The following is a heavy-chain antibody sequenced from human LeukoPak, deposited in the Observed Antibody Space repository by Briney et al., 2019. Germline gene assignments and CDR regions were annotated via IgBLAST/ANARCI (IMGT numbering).Heavy chain of an antibody. D-gene: IGHD5-24*01. CDR1: GFTFSSYA. Sequence: GRSLRLSCAASGFTFSSYAMHWVRQAPGKGLEWVAVISYDGSNKCYADSVKGRFTISRDNSKNTLYLQMNSLRAEDTAVYYCARGSQLLRSGGEWFDPWGQGTLVTVSS. CDR3: ARGSQLLRSGGEWFDP. CDR2: ISYDGSNK. V-gene: IGHV3-30-3*01. J-gene: IGHJ5*02.